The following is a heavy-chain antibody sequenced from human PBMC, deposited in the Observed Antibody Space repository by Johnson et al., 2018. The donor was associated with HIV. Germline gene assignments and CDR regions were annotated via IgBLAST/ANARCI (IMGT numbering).Heavy chain of an antibody. D-gene: IGHD3-22*01. J-gene: IGHJ3*02. V-gene: IGHV3-30-3*01. CDR3: AKGEYFDSGGYYHVVMNGFDI. CDR2: ISYDGSNK. CDR1: GFTFSSYA. Sequence: QVQLVESGGGVVQPGRSLRLSCAASGFTFSSYAMHWVRQAPGKGLEWVAVISYDGSNKYYADSVKGLFTISRDNSRNTLYLQLSSLRTEDTGVYYCAKGEYFDSGGYYHVVMNGFDIWGQGTTVIVSS.